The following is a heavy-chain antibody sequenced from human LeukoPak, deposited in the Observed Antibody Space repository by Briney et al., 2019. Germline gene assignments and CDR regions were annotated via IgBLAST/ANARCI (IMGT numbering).Heavy chain of an antibody. V-gene: IGHV3-23*01. J-gene: IGHJ4*02. CDR1: GFTFSDNY. Sequence: GGSLRLSCAASGFTFSDNYMTWVRQSPGKGLEWVSTIGGTGVRTYYADSVKGRFTISRDNSKNTLYLQINSLRAEDTAVYFCAKDRLGGPYFFHYWGQGTLVTVSS. D-gene: IGHD3-16*01. CDR3: AKDRLGGPYFFHY. CDR2: IGGTGVRT.